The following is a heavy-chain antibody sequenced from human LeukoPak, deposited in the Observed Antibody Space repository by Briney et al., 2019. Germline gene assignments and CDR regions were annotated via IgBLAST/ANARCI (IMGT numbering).Heavy chain of an antibody. J-gene: IGHJ4*02. CDR3: ARDPEPEDIVVVVAANDY. CDR2: ISAYNGNT. Sequence: GASVKVSCKASGYTFTSYAMNWVRQAPGQGLEWMGWISAYNGNTNYAQKLQGRVTMTTDTSTSTAYMELRSLRSDDTAVYYCARDPEPEDIVVVVAANDYWGQGTLVTVSS. V-gene: IGHV1-18*01. D-gene: IGHD2-15*01. CDR1: GYTFTSYA.